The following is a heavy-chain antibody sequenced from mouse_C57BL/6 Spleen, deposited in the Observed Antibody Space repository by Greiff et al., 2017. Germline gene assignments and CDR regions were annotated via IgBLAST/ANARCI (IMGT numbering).Heavy chain of an antibody. CDR2: IYPGGGYT. J-gene: IGHJ2*01. CDR1: GYTFTNYW. Sequence: QVQLQQSGAELVRPGTSVKMSCKASGYTFTNYWIGWAKQRPGHGLEWIGDIYPGGGYTNYNEKLKGKATLTADKSSSTAYMQFSSLTSEDSAIYYCARGSGYESYFDYWGQGTTLTVSS. V-gene: IGHV1-63*01. CDR3: ARGSGYESYFDY. D-gene: IGHD3-2*02.